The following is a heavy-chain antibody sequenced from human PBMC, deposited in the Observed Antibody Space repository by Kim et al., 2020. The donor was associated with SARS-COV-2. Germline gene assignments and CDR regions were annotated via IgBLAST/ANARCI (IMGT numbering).Heavy chain of an antibody. CDR1: GFTFSSYG. D-gene: IGHD7-27*01. Sequence: GGSLRLSCAASGFTFSSYGMHWVRQAPGKGLEWVAVIWYDGSNKYYADSVKGRFTISRDNSKNTLYLQMNSLRAEDTAVYYCARDLTPWGSGDYWGQGTLVTVSS. CDR2: IWYDGSNK. CDR3: ARDLTPWGSGDY. J-gene: IGHJ4*02. V-gene: IGHV3-33*08.